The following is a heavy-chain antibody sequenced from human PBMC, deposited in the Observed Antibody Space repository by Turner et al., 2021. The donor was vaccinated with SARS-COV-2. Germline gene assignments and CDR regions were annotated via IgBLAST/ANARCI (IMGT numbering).Heavy chain of an antibody. J-gene: IGHJ4*02. V-gene: IGHV4-59*08. CDR2: IYYSGST. CDR3: ARVVVLRRAYFDY. Sequence: QVQLQESGPGLVKPSETLSLTCTVSGGSISSYYWSWIRQPPGKGLEWIGYIYYSGSTYYNPSLKSRVTISVDTSKSQFSLKLSSVTAADTAVYYCARVVVLRRAYFDYWGQGTLVTVSS. CDR1: GGSISSYY. D-gene: IGHD2-8*01.